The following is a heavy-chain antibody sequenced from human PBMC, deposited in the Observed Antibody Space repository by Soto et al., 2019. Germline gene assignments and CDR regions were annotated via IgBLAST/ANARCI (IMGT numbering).Heavy chain of an antibody. V-gene: IGHV1-18*04. CDR1: GYTFTNYG. CDR2: ISADSGDT. CDR3: ARGGRYSSSSDLTY. Sequence: QVQLVQSGPEVKKPGASVKVSCTPSGYTFTNYGVNWVRQAPAQGLEWMGWISADSGDTKYAQKFQGRVTMTTDTSTRTAYMELRSLRFDDSAVYYCARGGRYSSSSDLTYWGQGTLVTVYS. D-gene: IGHD6-6*01. J-gene: IGHJ4*02.